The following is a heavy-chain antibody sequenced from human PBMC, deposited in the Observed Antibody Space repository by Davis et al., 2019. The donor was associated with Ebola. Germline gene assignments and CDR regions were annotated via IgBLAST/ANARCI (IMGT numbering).Heavy chain of an antibody. D-gene: IGHD3-10*01. J-gene: IGHJ3*02. CDR3: ARDLDYYGSGSYYDDAFDI. V-gene: IGHV1-24*01. Sequence: AASVKVSCKVSGYTLTELSMHWVRQAPGKGLEWMGGFDPEDGETIYAQKFQGRVTMTEDTSTDTAYMELRSLRSDDTAVYYCARDLDYYGSGSYYDDAFDIWGQGTMVTVSS. CDR1: GYTLTELS. CDR2: FDPEDGET.